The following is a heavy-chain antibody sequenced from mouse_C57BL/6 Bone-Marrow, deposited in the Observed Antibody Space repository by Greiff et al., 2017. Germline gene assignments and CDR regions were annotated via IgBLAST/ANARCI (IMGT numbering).Heavy chain of an antibody. D-gene: IGHD4-1*01. CDR1: GYTFTSYW. CDR2: IDPSDSET. V-gene: IGHV1-52*01. CDR3: ARAGGYYAMDY. Sequence: QVQLQQPGAELVRPGSSVKLSCTASGYTFTSYWMHWVKQRPIHGLEWIGNIDPSDSETHYNQKFQDKATLTVDKSSSTDYMQLSSLTSEDSAVYYCARAGGYYAMDYWGQGTSVTVSS. J-gene: IGHJ4*01.